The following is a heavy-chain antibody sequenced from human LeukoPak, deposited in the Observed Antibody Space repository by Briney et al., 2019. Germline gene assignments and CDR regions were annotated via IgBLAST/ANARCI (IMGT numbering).Heavy chain of an antibody. D-gene: IGHD5-18*01. CDR2: INHSGST. CDR3: ASQTASDTAWTY. CDR1: GGSFSGYY. Sequence: PSETLSLTCAVYGGSFSGYYWSWIRQPPGKGLEWIGEINHSGSTNYNPSLKGRVTISVDTSKNQFSLKLSSVTAADTAVYYCASQTASDTAWTYWGQGTLVTVSS. J-gene: IGHJ4*02. V-gene: IGHV4-34*01.